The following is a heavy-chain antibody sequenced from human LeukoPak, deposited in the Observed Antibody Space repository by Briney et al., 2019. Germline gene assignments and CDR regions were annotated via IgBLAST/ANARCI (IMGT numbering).Heavy chain of an antibody. Sequence: RGSLRLSCAASGFIFSNNWMSWGRHAPGEGLEWVANIKGDGSETYYVDSVKGRFTISRDNTRNSLYLQMSSLRADDTATYYCTRDDFSGSYCDWGQGTLVTVSS. CDR1: GFIFSNNW. V-gene: IGHV3-7*01. CDR3: TRDDFSGSYCD. J-gene: IGHJ4*02. CDR2: IKGDGSET. D-gene: IGHD1-26*01.